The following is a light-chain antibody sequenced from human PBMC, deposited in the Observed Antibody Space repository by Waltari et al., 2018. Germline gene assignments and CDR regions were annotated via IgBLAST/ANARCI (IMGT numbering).Light chain of an antibody. V-gene: IGLV1-44*01. J-gene: IGLJ2*01. CDR2: SNN. Sequence: QSALTQPPSASGTPGQRVTIPCSGRNSHIGTNVVNWYQQVPGTAPKLLSYSNNQRPSGVPDRFSGSKSGTSASLAISGLQSDDDGDYYCATWDDRLTGVVFGGGTKVTVL. CDR3: ATWDDRLTGVV. CDR1: NSHIGTNV.